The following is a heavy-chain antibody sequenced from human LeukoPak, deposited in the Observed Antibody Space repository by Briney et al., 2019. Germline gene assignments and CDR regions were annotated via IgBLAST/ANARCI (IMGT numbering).Heavy chain of an antibody. Sequence: SETLSLTCNVSGTSIKTYYWSWIRQPPGKGLEWIGYIFDRGTTNYNPSLESRVTISAETSKNQVSPKVKSVTAADTAVYYCARGGRSRGSMSFYYMDVWGKGATVTVSS. CDR2: IFDRGTT. D-gene: IGHD3-10*01. CDR3: ARGGRSRGSMSFYYMDV. CDR1: GTSIKTYY. J-gene: IGHJ6*03. V-gene: IGHV4-59*01.